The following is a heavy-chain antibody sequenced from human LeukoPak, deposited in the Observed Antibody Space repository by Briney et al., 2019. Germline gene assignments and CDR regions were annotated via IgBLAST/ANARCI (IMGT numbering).Heavy chain of an antibody. D-gene: IGHD1-26*01. CDR1: GFTFSRYA. V-gene: IGHV3-64D*09. J-gene: IGHJ4*02. CDR2: INDNGGRK. CDR3: VKDVGGSSAFDY. Sequence: PGGSLRLSCSASGFTFSRYAMHWVRQAPGKGLEYVSGINDNGGRKHYADSVKGRFSISRDNSKNTLHLQMSTLRAEDTAVYFCVKDVGGSSAFDYWGPGILVTVAS.